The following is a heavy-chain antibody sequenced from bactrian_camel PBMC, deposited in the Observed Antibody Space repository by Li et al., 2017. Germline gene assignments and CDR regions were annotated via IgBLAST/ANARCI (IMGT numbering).Heavy chain of an antibody. CDR2: IDSDGDT. CDR3: AMSSPGFCYTFGINGYKY. D-gene: IGHD2*01. J-gene: IGHJ4*01. Sequence: HVQLVESGGGSVQAGGSLRLSFEAPGYTYDTYCMGWFRQAPGKEREGIATIDSDGDTAYVESMKGRFTISVDNAKNTLYLQMNSLTPSDTGVYYCAMSSPGFCYTFGINGYKYWGQGTQVTVS. CDR1: GYTYDTYC. V-gene: IGHV3S26*01.